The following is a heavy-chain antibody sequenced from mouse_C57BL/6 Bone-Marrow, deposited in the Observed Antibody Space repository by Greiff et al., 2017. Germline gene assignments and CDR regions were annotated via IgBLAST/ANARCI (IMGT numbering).Heavy chain of an antibody. J-gene: IGHJ2*01. V-gene: IGHV1-64*01. Sequence: QVQLQQPGAELVKPGASVKLSCKASGYTFTSYWMHWVKQRPGQGLEWIGMIHPNSGSTNYNEKLKSKATLTVDKASSPPYMQLSSLTSEDSSVYYFARANWAHFDYWGQGTTLTVSS. CDR1: GYTFTSYW. CDR3: ARANWAHFDY. CDR2: IHPNSGST. D-gene: IGHD4-1*02.